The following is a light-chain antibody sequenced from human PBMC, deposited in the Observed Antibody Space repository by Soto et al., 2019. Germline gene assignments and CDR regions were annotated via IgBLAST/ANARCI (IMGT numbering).Light chain of an antibody. CDR2: FSH. V-gene: IGLV1-44*01. CDR3: ASWDDSQNVVV. Sequence: QSVLTQPASASGTPGQTVTISCSGATSNIGTNSIAWYQHLPGTAPKLLIYFSHQRPLGVPYRFSGSKSGTSGSLVISGLQAEDEADYCCASWDDSQNVVVFGGGTKVTVL. CDR1: TSNIGTNS. J-gene: IGLJ2*01.